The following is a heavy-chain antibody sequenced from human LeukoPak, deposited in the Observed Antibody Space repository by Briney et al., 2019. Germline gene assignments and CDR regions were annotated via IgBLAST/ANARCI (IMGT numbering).Heavy chain of an antibody. CDR3: TRDHCSGDNCPSFDY. V-gene: IGHV1-18*04. Sequence: ASVKVSCKPSGYTFTSFGISWVRQAPGQGLEWMGWIGAYNGDTNYAQKFQGRVTMTTDTSTSTAYMDLRSLRSDDTAVYYCTRDHCSGDNCPSFDYWGQGTLATVSS. CDR1: GYTFTSFG. CDR2: IGAYNGDT. J-gene: IGHJ4*02. D-gene: IGHD2-15*01.